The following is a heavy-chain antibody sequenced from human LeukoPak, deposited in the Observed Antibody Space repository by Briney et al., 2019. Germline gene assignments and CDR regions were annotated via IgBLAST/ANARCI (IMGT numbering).Heavy chain of an antibody. CDR3: ARVEGTPVLLWFGESMDY. V-gene: IGHV3-48*04. Sequence: GGSLRLSCAASGFTFSSYSMNWVRQAPGKGLEWVSYISSRSSTIYYADSVKGRFTISRDNAKNSLYLQMNSLRAEDTAVYYCARVEGTPVLLWFGESMDYWGQGTLVTVSS. CDR1: GFTFSSYS. CDR2: ISSRSSTI. J-gene: IGHJ4*02. D-gene: IGHD3-10*01.